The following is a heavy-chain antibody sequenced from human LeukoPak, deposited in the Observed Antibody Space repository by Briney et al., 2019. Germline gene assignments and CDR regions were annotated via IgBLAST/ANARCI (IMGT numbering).Heavy chain of an antibody. CDR2: INHSGST. V-gene: IGHV4-34*01. D-gene: IGHD3-10*01. CDR3: ATWVYYYGSGSYYLNDY. Sequence: SETLSLTCAVYGGSFSGYYWSWIRQPPGKGLEWIWEINHSGSTNYNPSLKSRVTISVDTSKNQFSLKLSSVTAADTAVYYCATWVYYYGSGSYYLNDYWGQGTLVTVSS. J-gene: IGHJ4*02. CDR1: GGSFSGYY.